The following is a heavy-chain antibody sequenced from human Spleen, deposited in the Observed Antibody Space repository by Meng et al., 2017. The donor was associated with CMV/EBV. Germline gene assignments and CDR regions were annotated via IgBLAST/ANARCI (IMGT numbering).Heavy chain of an antibody. J-gene: IGHJ4*02. Sequence: YAMHWVRQAPGKGLEWVAVISYDGSNKYYADSVKGRFTISRDNSKNTLYLQMNSLRAEDTAVYYCARDPALYGSGSYYNVEASYFDYWGQGTLVTVSS. CDR2: ISYDGSNK. D-gene: IGHD3-10*01. V-gene: IGHV3-30*04. CDR3: ARDPALYGSGSYYNVEASYFDY. CDR1: YA.